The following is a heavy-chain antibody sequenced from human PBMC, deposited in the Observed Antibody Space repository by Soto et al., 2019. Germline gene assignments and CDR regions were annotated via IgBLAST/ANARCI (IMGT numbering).Heavy chain of an antibody. CDR3: ARDSAVLYSSGWSHPEYYYYGMDV. CDR1: GFTFSSYW. Sequence: GGSLRLSCAASGFTFSSYWMSWVRQAPGKGLEWVANIKQDGSEKYYVDSVKGRFTISRDNAKNSLYLQMNSLRAEDTAVYYCARDSAVLYSSGWSHPEYYYYGMDVWGQGTTVTVSS. D-gene: IGHD6-19*01. CDR2: IKQDGSEK. J-gene: IGHJ6*02. V-gene: IGHV3-7*01.